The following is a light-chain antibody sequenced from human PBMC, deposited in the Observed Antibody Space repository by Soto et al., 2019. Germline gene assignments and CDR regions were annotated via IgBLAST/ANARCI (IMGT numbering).Light chain of an antibody. CDR2: EVS. CDR1: SSDVGAYEY. CDR3: NSYTAFNTRV. J-gene: IGLJ1*01. V-gene: IGLV2-14*01. Sequence: QSALAQPDSVSGSLGQSITISCTGTSSDVGAYEYVSWYQQHPGKVPKLLIYEVSDRPPGISDRFSGSKSGNTASLTISRLQSEDEADYYCNSYTAFNTRVFGTGTKLTVL.